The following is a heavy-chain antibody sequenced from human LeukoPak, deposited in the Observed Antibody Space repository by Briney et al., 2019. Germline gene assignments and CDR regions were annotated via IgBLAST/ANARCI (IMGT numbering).Heavy chain of an antibody. CDR2: ISYDGSNK. CDR3: ARVGQRWFGELSPVMDV. J-gene: IGHJ6*02. V-gene: IGHV3-30*04. D-gene: IGHD3-10*01. Sequence: GGSLRLSCAASGFTFSSYAMHWVRQAPGKGLEWVAVISYDGSNKYYADSVKGRFTISRDNSKNTLYLQMNSLRSEDTAVYYCARVGQRWFGELSPVMDVWGQGTTVTVSS. CDR1: GFTFSSYA.